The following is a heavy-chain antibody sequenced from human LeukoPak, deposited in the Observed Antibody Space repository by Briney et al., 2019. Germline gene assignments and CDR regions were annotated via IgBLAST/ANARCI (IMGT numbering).Heavy chain of an antibody. CDR2: ISGCGVST. CDR1: EFTFSSYA. CDR3: AKGRNAFDI. Sequence: GGSLRLSCAASEFTFSSYAMSWVRQAPGKGLEWVSAISGCGVSTYYADSVKGRFTISRDNSKNTLYLQMNSLRAEDTAVYYCAKGRNAFDIWGHGTMVTVSS. V-gene: IGHV3-23*01. J-gene: IGHJ3*02.